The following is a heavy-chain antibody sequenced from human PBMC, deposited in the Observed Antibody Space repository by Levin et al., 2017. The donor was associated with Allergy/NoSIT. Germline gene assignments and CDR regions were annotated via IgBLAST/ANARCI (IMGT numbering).Heavy chain of an antibody. CDR3: ARHYGSAHDY. J-gene: IGHJ4*02. CDR2: IDLSDSST. V-gene: IGHV5-10-1*01. CDR1: GYSFTNYW. Sequence: GGSLRLSCKTSGYSFTNYWISWVRQMPGKGLEWMGKIDLSDSSTTYRPSFQGHVTISADKSITTAYLQWSSLKASDSAMYYCARHYGSAHDYWGQGTLVTVSS. D-gene: IGHD3-10*01.